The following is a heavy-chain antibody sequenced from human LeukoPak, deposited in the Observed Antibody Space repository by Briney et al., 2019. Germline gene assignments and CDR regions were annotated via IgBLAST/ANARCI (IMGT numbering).Heavy chain of an antibody. CDR1: GFTFSGSV. D-gene: IGHD2-15*01. CDR3: SVNYCSGGSCYML. V-gene: IGHV3-73*01. Sequence: GGSLRLSCAASGFTFSGSVMHWVRQASGKGLEWVGRIRSKANSYATAYAASVKGRFTISRGDSKNTAYLQMNSLKTEDTAMYYCSVNYCSGGSCYMLWGQGTLVTVSS. CDR2: IRSKANSYAT. J-gene: IGHJ4*02.